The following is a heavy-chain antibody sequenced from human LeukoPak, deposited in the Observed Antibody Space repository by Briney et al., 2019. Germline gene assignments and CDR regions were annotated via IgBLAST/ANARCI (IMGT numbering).Heavy chain of an antibody. J-gene: IGHJ3*02. CDR2: IYYSGST. D-gene: IGHD3-3*01. CDR3: ARVASVYDVIDI. CDR1: GGSGSSGSYY. Sequence: SETLSLTCTVSGGSGSSGSYYWSWIRQPPGKGLEWIGYIYYSGSTNYNPSLKSRVTISVDTSKNQFSLKLSSVTAADTAVFYCARVASVYDVIDICGQVTMVTVSS. V-gene: IGHV4-61*01.